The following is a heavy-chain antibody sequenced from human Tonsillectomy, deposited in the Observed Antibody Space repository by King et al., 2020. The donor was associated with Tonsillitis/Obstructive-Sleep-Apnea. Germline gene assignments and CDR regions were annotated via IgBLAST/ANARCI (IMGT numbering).Heavy chain of an antibody. CDR2: IRAYNDNT. CDR1: GYTFTSYD. D-gene: IGHD2-2*01. J-gene: IGHJ6*03. CDR3: ARFQAEYQLLWSYMDV. V-gene: IGHV1-18*01. Sequence: QLVQSGAEVKKPGASVKVSCKASGYTFTSYDITWVRQAPGQGLEWMGWIRAYNDNTNYSQKFQGRFTMTTDTSTSTAYMELRSLRSDDTAVYYCARFQAEYQLLWSYMDVWGKGTTVTVSS.